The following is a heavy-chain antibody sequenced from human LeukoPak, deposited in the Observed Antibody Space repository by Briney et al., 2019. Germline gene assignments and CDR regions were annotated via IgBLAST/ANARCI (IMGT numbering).Heavy chain of an antibody. CDR1: GYTFPSYF. CDR3: ARSRLVIISPFDY. J-gene: IGHJ4*02. Sequence: GASVKVSCKASGYTFPSYFMHWVRQAPGQGLEWMGWISAYNGNTNYAQKLQGRVTMTTDTSTSTAYMELRSLRSDDTAVYYCARSRLVIISPFDYWGQGTLVTVSS. D-gene: IGHD3-9*01. V-gene: IGHV1-18*04. CDR2: ISAYNGNT.